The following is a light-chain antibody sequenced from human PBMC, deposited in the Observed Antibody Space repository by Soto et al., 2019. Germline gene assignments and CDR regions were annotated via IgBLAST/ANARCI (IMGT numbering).Light chain of an antibody. CDR1: SSNIGAGYG. CDR3: QSYDNSLRGSV. V-gene: IGLV1-40*01. CDR2: GNT. J-gene: IGLJ2*01. Sequence: QSVLTQPPSVSGAPGQRATISCTGSSSNIGAGYGVHWYQKLPGTAPKLLIYGNTNRPSGVPDRFSGSKSGTSASLAITGLQAEDEADYYCQSYDNSLRGSVFGGGTKLTVL.